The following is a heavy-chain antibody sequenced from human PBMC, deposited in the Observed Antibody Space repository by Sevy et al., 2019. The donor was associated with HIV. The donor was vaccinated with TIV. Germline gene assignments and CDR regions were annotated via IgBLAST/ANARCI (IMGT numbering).Heavy chain of an antibody. CDR1: GFTFRDYS. Sequence: ESLKISCAASGFTFRDYSMSWVRQAPGEGLEWVASISSTTTYRYYADSVKGRFTISRDNANNSLYLQMDSLRAEDTAVYYCARDLANRGAYHIWGQGTMVTVSS. CDR3: ARDLANRGAYHI. CDR2: ISSTTTYR. V-gene: IGHV3-21*01. J-gene: IGHJ3*02. D-gene: IGHD3-16*01.